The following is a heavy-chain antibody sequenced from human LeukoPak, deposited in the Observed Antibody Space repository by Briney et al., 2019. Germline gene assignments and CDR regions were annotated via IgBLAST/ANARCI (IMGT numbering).Heavy chain of an antibody. V-gene: IGHV3-23*01. J-gene: IGHJ4*02. D-gene: IGHD2-8*01. CDR2: ISGSGGST. Sequence: LSLTCTVSGGSMRSGGYYWSWVRQAPGKGLEWVSGISGSGGSTYYADSVKGRFTISRDNSKNTLYLQMNSLRAEDTAVYYCAKDRRLYLIDYWGQGTLVTVSS. CDR3: AKDRRLYLIDY. CDR1: GGSMRSGGYY.